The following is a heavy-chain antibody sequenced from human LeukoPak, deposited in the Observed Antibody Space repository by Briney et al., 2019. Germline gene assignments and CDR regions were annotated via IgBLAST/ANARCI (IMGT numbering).Heavy chain of an antibody. J-gene: IGHJ4*02. CDR2: INPNSGGT. CDR1: GCTFTGYY. V-gene: IGHV1-2*02. CDR3: ARDHGEWLVRGCSDY. Sequence: ASVQVSCKASGCTFTGYYMHWVRQAPGQGLEWMGWINPNSGGTNYAQKFQGRVTMTRDTSISTAYMELSRLRSDDTAVYYCARDHGEWLVRGCSDYWGQGTLVTVSS. D-gene: IGHD6-19*01.